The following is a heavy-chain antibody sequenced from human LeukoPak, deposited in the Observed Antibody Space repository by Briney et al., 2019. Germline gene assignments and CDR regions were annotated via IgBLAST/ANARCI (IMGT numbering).Heavy chain of an antibody. CDR2: INHSGST. D-gene: IGHD3-22*01. Sequence: SSETLSLTCAVYGGSFSGYYWSWIRQPPGKGLEWIGEINHSGSTNYNPSLKSRVTISVDTSKNQFSLKLSSVTAADTAVYYCARGVNYDSSGYSDYWGQGTLVTVSS. CDR1: GGSFSGYY. V-gene: IGHV4-34*01. CDR3: ARGVNYDSSGYSDY. J-gene: IGHJ4*02.